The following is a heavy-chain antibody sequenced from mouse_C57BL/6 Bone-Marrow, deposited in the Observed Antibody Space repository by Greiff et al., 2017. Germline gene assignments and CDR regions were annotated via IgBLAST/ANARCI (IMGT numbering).Heavy chain of an antibody. Sequence: VQLQQPGPELVKPGASVKLSCKASGYTFTSYDINWVKQRPGQGLEWIGWIYPRDGSTKYNEKFKGKATLTVDTSSSTAYMELHSLTSEDSAVYFCARDYGSSYWDFDVWGTGTTVTVSS. CDR2: IYPRDGST. J-gene: IGHJ1*03. D-gene: IGHD1-1*01. V-gene: IGHV1-85*01. CDR3: ARDYGSSYWDFDV. CDR1: GYTFTSYD.